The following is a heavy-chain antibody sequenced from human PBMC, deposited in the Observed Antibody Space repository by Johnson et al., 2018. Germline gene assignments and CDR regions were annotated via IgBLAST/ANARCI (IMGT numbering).Heavy chain of an antibody. D-gene: IGHD2-8*02. J-gene: IGHJ6*03. CDR2: ITGSGDST. CDR3: AKDRTHCTCGSCSPPLDFMDG. CDR1: GFSFESYT. V-gene: IGHV3-23*04. Sequence: VQLVESGGGLEELGGSLRLSCVGSGFSFESYTMIWVRQASGKGLEWVSDITGSGDSTHYADSVEGRFNISRDNSKNTVYLQMSRLRAGETAGYYCAKDRTHCTCGSCSPPLDFMDGWGKGTTVTVSS.